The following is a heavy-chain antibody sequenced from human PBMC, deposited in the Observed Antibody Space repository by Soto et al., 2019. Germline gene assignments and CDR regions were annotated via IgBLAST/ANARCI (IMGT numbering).Heavy chain of an antibody. D-gene: IGHD6-13*01. Sequence: SETLSLTCAVYGGSFSGYYWTWIRQPPGTGLEWIGEINHSGSTNYNPSLKSRVTISVDRSKNHFSLKLSSVTAADTAVYYCASSHAGAHITAAVHWGQGTLVTVSS. J-gene: IGHJ4*02. CDR1: GGSFSGYY. CDR3: ASSHAGAHITAAVH. V-gene: IGHV4-34*01. CDR2: INHSGST.